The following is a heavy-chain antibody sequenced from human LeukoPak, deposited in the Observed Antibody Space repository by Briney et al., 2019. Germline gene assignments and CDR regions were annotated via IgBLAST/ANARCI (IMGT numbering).Heavy chain of an antibody. J-gene: IGHJ6*02. CDR1: GFTFSNAG. Sequence: GGSLRLSCAASGFTFSNAGMSWVRQAPGKGLEWVGRIKSKTDGRYTDYAAQGRFTFTIASDDSKNTLNLQTNSLKPEDTAVYYCTTVGYYYYRMDVWGQGTTVTVSS. CDR3: TTVGYYYYRMDV. V-gene: IGHV3-15*01. CDR2: IKSKTDGRYT.